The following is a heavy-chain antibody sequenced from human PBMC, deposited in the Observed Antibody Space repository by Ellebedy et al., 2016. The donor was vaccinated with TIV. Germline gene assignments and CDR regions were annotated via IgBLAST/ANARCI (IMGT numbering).Heavy chain of an antibody. CDR1: GFTFSNHA. CDR2: ITSTADRT. D-gene: IGHD5/OR15-5a*01. Sequence: GESLKISXAASGFTFSNHAMAWVRQAPGKGLEWVSSITSTADRTHYADSVKGRFTISRDNSKNTLDLQVNSLRAEDTAVYYCARVSGKYCFDDWGQGTLVTVSS. J-gene: IGHJ4*02. CDR3: ARVSGKYCFDD. V-gene: IGHV3-23*01.